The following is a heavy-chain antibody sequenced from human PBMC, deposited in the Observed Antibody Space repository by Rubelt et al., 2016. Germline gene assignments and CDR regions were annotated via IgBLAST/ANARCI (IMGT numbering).Heavy chain of an antibody. Sequence: QAPGKGLEWVGRIKSKIAGGTTDYAAPVKGRFTTSRDDSKNTLYLQMNSLKTEDTAVYYCNTDLSGYDDDYWGQGTLVTVSS. V-gene: IGHV3-15*07. CDR2: IKSKIAGGTT. D-gene: IGHD5-12*01. CDR3: NTDLSGYDDDY. J-gene: IGHJ4*02.